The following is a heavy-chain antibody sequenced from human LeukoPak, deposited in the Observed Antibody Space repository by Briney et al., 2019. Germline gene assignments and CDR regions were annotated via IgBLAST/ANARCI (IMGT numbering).Heavy chain of an antibody. Sequence: ASVKVSCKASGYTFTSYGISWVRQAPGQGLEWMGWINTNNGNTNYAQKLQGRVTMTTDTSTSTAYMELRSLRSDDTAVYYCARSVQLDLWLHPWGQAALVSVCS. J-gene: IGHJ5*02. CDR3: ARSVQLDLWLHP. CDR1: GYTFTSYG. CDR2: INTNNGNT. D-gene: IGHD1-1*01. V-gene: IGHV1-18*01.